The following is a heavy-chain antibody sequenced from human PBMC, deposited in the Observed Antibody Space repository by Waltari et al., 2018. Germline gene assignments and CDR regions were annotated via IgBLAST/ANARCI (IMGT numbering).Heavy chain of an antibody. V-gene: IGHV4-38-2*01. Sequence: QVQLQESGPGLGRPSETLSLTCVVSGYFITTVFFWGWILQPPGKGLEWFGNIYHDGTTYHSPSLKNRLTISLDTSKNQFSLRLTFVTVADSALYYCARQTLGYCTSAACRRLETWGQGILVTVSS. CDR2: IYHDGTT. CDR1: GYFITTVFF. D-gene: IGHD2-2*03. CDR3: ARQTLGYCTSAACRRLET. J-gene: IGHJ5*02.